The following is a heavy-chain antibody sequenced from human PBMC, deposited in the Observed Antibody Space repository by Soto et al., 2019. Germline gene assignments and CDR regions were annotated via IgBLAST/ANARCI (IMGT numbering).Heavy chain of an antibody. Sequence: QVQLVQSGAEVKKPGSSVKVSCKASGGTFSSYAISWVRQAPGQGLEWMGGIIPIFGTANYAQKFQGRVTITADESTSTAYMELSSRRSEDTAVYYCARLVCPLVLNYYGMDVWGQGTTVTVSS. CDR2: IIPIFGTA. D-gene: IGHD2-2*01. CDR3: ARLVCPLVLNYYGMDV. V-gene: IGHV1-69*12. J-gene: IGHJ6*02. CDR1: GGTFSSYA.